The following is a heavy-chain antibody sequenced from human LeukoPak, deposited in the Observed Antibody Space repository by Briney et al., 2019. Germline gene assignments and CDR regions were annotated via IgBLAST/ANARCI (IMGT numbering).Heavy chain of an antibody. J-gene: IGHJ5*02. V-gene: IGHV3-74*01. D-gene: IGHD2-21*01. CDR1: GFTFSNYW. CDR3: ARDIRFGP. Sequence: GGSLRLSCAASGFTFSNYWMHWVRQAPGKGLVWVSRIIGDGSSTNYADSVKGRFTIFRDNAMNTLYLQMNSLRVEDTAVYYCARDIRFGPWGQGTLVTVSS. CDR2: IIGDGSST.